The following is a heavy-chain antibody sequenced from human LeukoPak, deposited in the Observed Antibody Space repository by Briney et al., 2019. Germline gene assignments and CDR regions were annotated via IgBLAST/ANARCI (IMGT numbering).Heavy chain of an antibody. V-gene: IGHV1-58*02. J-gene: IGHJ4*02. Sequence: SVKVSCKASGFTFSSSAMQWVRQARGQRLEWVGWIVVGSGNTNYAQKFQERVTITRDMSTSTAYMELSSLRSEDTAVYYCAAYCGGDCLDDYWGQGTLVTVSS. CDR1: GFTFSSSA. CDR3: AAYCGGDCLDDY. CDR2: IVVGSGNT. D-gene: IGHD2-21*01.